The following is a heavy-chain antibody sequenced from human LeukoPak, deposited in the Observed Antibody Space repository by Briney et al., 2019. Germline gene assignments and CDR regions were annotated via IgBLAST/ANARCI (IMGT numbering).Heavy chain of an antibody. D-gene: IGHD3-3*01. CDR3: AKSRFLEWLGAFDI. Sequence: ASVKVSCKVSGYTITELSMHWVRQAPGKRLEWMGGFDPEDGETIYAQKFQGRVTMTEDTSTDTAYMELSSLRSEYTAVCYCAKSRFLEWLGAFDIWGQGTMVTVSS. CDR2: FDPEDGET. CDR1: GYTITELS. J-gene: IGHJ3*02. V-gene: IGHV1-24*01.